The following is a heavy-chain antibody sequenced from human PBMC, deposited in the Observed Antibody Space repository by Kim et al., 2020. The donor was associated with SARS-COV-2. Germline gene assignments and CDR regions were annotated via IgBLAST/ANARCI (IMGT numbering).Heavy chain of an antibody. CDR2: ISYDGSNK. CDR3: AKGDSGYDWVGYYFDY. Sequence: GGSLRLSCAASGFTFSSYGMHWVRQAPGKGLEWVAVISYDGSNKYYADSVKGRFTISRDNSKNTLYLQMNSLRAEDTAVYYCAKGDSGYDWVGYYFDYWG. V-gene: IGHV3-30*18. J-gene: IGHJ4*01. D-gene: IGHD5-12*01. CDR1: GFTFSSYG.